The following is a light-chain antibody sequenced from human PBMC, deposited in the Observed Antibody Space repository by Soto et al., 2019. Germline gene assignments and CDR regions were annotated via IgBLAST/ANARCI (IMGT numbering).Light chain of an antibody. Sequence: EIVLTQYPGTLSLSPGERSPHSCMASQSVSSSYLAWYQQKPGQAPRLLIYGASTRATGIPARFSGSGSGTEFTLTISSLQSEDFAVYYCQQYNNWPPITFGQGTQVEIK. CDR1: QSVSSSY. CDR2: GAS. J-gene: IGKJ5*01. V-gene: IGKV3-15*01. CDR3: QQYNNWPPIT.